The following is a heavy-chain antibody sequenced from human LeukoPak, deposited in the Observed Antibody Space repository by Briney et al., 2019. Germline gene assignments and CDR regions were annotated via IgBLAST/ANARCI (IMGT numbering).Heavy chain of an antibody. CDR3: ASSYYDSSDYRFDY. D-gene: IGHD3-22*01. CDR1: GYTFAGYY. V-gene: IGHV1-2*02. CDR2: INPNSGGT. Sequence: GASVKVSCKASGYTFAGYYIHWVRQAPGQGLEWMGWINPNSGGTNYAQKFQGRVTMTRDTSISTTYMELSRLRSDDTAVYYCASSYYDSSDYRFDYWGQGTLVTVSS. J-gene: IGHJ4*02.